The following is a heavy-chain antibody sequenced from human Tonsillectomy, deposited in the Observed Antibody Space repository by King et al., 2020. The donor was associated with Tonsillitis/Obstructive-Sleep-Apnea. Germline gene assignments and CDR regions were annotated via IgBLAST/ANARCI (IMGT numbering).Heavy chain of an antibody. V-gene: IGHV3-21*01. Sequence: DVQLVESGGGLVKPGGSLRLSCAASGFTFNNYSLNWVRQAPGKGLEWVSFIDSSSSYIYSTDSLKGRFTISRDNTNNSLYLQMNSLRADDTAMYYCARDSLTYDAFDIWGQGTMVTVSS. CDR3: ARDSLTYDAFDI. CDR2: IDSSSSYI. CDR1: GFTFNNYS. J-gene: IGHJ3*02.